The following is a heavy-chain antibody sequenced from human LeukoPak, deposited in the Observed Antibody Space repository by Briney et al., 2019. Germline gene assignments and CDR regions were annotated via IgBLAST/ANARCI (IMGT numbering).Heavy chain of an antibody. CDR2: IYPGDSDT. CDR1: GYSFTSYW. J-gene: IGHJ3*02. CDR3: ARRLRTTVTTRAFDI. D-gene: IGHD4-11*01. Sequence: PGGSLRLSCTGSGYSFTSYWIGWVRQMPGKGLEWMGIIYPGDSDTRYSPSFQGPVTISADKSLSTAYLHWSSLKASDTAMYYCARRLRTTVTTRAFDIWGQGTMVTVSS. V-gene: IGHV5-51*01.